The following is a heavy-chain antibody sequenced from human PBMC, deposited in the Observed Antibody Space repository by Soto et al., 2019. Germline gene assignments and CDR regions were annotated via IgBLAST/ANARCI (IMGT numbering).Heavy chain of an antibody. V-gene: IGHV1-18*01. CDR2: ISAHNGNT. CDR1: GYGFTTYG. J-gene: IGHJ4*02. D-gene: IGHD1-1*01. CDR3: VRGRYGDY. Sequence: QIHLVQSGAEVKKPGASVKVSCKGSGYGFTTYGITWVRQAPGQGLEWMAWISAHNGNTNYAQKLQGRVTVTRDTYTSTAYMELRGLRSDDTAVYYCVRGRYGDYWGQGALVTVSS.